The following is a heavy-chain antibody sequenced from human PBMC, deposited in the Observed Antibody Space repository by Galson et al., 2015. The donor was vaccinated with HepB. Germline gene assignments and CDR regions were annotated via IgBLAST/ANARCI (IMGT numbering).Heavy chain of an antibody. D-gene: IGHD6-19*01. CDR3: ARDRLGYYGMDV. J-gene: IGHJ6*02. CDR2: ISSIISTK. V-gene: IGHV3-48*02. CDR1: GSTFSDYY. Sequence: SLRLSCAASGSTFSDYYMNWVRQAPGKGLEWVSYISSIISTKHYADSVKGRFTISRDNAKNSLYLQMNSLRDEDTAVYYCARDRLGYYGMDVWGQGTTVTVSS.